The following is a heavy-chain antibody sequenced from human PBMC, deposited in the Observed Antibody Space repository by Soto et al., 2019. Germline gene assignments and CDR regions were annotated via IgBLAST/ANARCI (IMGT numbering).Heavy chain of an antibody. CDR1: GYTFTSYA. V-gene: IGHV1-3*01. D-gene: IGHD6-13*01. Sequence: QVQLVQSGAEVKKPGASVKVSCKASGYTFTSYAMHWVRQAPGQRLEWMGWINVGNGNTKYSQRFQGRVTITRDTSASTAYMELSSLRSDDTAVYYCARAWIIATFDYWGQGTLVTVSS. CDR2: INVGNGNT. CDR3: ARAWIIATFDY. J-gene: IGHJ4*02.